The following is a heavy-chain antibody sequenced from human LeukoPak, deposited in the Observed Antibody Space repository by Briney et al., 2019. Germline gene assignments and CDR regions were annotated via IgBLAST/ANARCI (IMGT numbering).Heavy chain of an antibody. V-gene: IGHV3-30*02. CDR1: GFTFSSFG. Sequence: GGSLRLSCAASGFTFSSFGMHWVRQAPGKGLEWVAVIWYDASNKYYADSVKGRFTISRDNSKNTLFLQMNSLRTEDTAVYYCAKDGMSGSSLGGYFDYWGQGTLVSVSS. J-gene: IGHJ4*02. CDR2: IWYDASNK. D-gene: IGHD1-26*01. CDR3: AKDGMSGSSLGGYFDY.